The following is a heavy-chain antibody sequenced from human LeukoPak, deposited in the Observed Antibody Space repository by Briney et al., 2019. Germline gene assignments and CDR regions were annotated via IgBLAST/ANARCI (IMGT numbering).Heavy chain of an antibody. CDR2: IYPGDSDT. CDR3: ASWMRAATENFDY. Sequence: GESLKISCQGSGYSFTSYWIGWVRQLPGKGLEWMGIIYPGDSDTRYSPSFQGQVTISADKSISTAYLQWSSLKASDTAMYYCASWMRAATENFDYWGQGTLVTVSS. D-gene: IGHD6-13*01. CDR1: GYSFTSYW. J-gene: IGHJ4*02. V-gene: IGHV5-51*01.